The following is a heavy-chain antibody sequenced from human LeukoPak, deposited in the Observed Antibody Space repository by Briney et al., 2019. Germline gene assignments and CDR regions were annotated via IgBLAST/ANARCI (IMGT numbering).Heavy chain of an antibody. V-gene: IGHV4-39*07. CDR2: IYYSGST. Sequence: SETLSLTCTVSGGSISSRSYYWGWIRQPPGKGLEWIGNIYYSGSTYYHPSLKSRVTISVDTSKNQFSLKLSSVTAADTAVYYCARESLNTGYDYYYYYYMDVWGKGTTVAVSS. D-gene: IGHD5-12*01. CDR3: ARESLNTGYDYYYYYYMDV. J-gene: IGHJ6*03. CDR1: GGSISSRSYY.